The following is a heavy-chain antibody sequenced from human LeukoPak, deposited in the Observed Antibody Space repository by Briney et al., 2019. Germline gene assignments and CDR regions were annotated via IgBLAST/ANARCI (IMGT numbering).Heavy chain of an antibody. J-gene: IGHJ4*02. V-gene: IGHV4-39*01. CDR1: GGSISSSSYY. D-gene: IGHD5-12*01. CDR3: ARHVPVANIDY. CDR2: IYYGGST. Sequence: SETLSLTCTVSGGSISSSSYYWGWIRQPPGKGLEWIGSIYYGGSTYYNPSLKSRVTISVDTSKNQFSLKLSSVTAADTAVYYCARHVPVANIDYWGQGTLVTVSS.